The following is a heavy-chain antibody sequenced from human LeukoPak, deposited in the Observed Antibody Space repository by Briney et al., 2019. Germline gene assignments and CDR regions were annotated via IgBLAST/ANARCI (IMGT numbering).Heavy chain of an antibody. D-gene: IGHD2-2*01. CDR1: GFTFSSYS. CDR2: ISSSSSYI. CDR3: ARVGTYCSSTSCYPQTDY. J-gene: IGHJ4*02. V-gene: IGHV3-21*01. Sequence: GGSLRLSCAAYGFTFSSYSMNWVRQAPGKGLEWVSSISSSSSYIYYADSVKGRFTISRDNAKNSLYLQMNSLRAEDTAVYYCARVGTYCSSTSCYPQTDYWGQGTLVTVSS.